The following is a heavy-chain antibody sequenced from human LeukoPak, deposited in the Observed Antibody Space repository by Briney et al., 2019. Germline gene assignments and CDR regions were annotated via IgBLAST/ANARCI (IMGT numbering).Heavy chain of an antibody. CDR3: ASKFGESYHYYYGLDV. Sequence: GGSLRLSCAAFGFKSSISAMSWVRQAPGKGLEWVSVLGGSGETTNYADSVKGRFTISRDRSKTTVFLQMNSLRVEDTGVYYCASKFGESYHYYYGLDVWAKGPRSPSP. J-gene: IGHJ6*02. CDR1: GFKSSISA. CDR2: LGGSGETT. V-gene: IGHV3-23*01. D-gene: IGHD3-10*01.